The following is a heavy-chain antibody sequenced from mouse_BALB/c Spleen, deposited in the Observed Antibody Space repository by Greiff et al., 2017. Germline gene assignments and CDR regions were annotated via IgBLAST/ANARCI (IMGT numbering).Heavy chain of an antibody. D-gene: IGHD1-1*01. J-gene: IGHJ4*01. CDR3: ARGGLYGSSMDY. CDR2: IYPGDGST. V-gene: IGHV1S56*01. CDR1: GYTFTSYD. Sequence: QVQLQQSGTVLARPGALVKISCKASGYTFTSYDINWVKQRPGQGLEWIGWIYPGDGSTKYNEKFKGKATLTADKSSSTAYMQLSSLTSENSAVYFCARGGLYGSSMDYWGQGTSVTVSS.